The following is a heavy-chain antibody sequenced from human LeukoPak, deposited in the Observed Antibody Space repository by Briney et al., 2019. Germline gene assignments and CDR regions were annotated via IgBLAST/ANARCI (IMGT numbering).Heavy chain of an antibody. V-gene: IGHV5-51*01. D-gene: IGHD3-22*01. Sequence: GESLKISCEGSGYRFTSYWVGWVRHMPGKGLEWMGIIYPASWDTRYSPSFQGQVTISVDKSINTAYLQWSSLKASDTAMYYCARALYYYDMYDAFDIWGQGTMVTVSS. CDR3: ARALYYYDMYDAFDI. CDR1: GYRFTSYW. J-gene: IGHJ3*02. CDR2: IYPASWDT.